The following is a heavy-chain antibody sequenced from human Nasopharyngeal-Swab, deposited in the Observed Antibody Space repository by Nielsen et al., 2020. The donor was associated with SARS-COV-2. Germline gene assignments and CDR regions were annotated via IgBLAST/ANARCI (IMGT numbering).Heavy chain of an antibody. D-gene: IGHD5-24*01. CDR1: GFTFSSYD. V-gene: IGHV3-13*04. CDR3: AGGWRDGYSHYYYYGMDV. J-gene: IGHJ6*02. Sequence: GESLKISCAASGFTFSSYDMHWVRQATGKGLEWVSAIGTAGDTYYPGSVKGRFTISRENAKNSLYLQMNSLRAGDTAVYYCAGGWRDGYSHYYYYGMDVWGQGTTVTVSS. CDR2: IGTAGDT.